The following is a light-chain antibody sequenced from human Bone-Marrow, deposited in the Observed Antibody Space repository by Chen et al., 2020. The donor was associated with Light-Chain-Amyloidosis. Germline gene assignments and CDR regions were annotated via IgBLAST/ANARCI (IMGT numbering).Light chain of an antibody. J-gene: IGKJ4*01. CDR1: QTISSNY. V-gene: IGKV3-20*01. CDR3: QQIGSSPLA. Sequence: EIVLTQSPGTLSLSPGEGANPPCRAIQTISSNYLTWYQQKFGQAPRLLIYGSSSGATGIPDRFRGNRSGTDFTLTINRLEPEDFAMYYCQQIGSSPLAFGGGTKEEIK. CDR2: GSS.